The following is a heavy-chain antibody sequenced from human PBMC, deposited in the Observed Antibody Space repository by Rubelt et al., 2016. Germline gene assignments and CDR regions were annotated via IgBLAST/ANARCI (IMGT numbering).Heavy chain of an antibody. Sequence: GRFTISRDNSKSTLYLQMNSLRVEDTAVYYCAKSPYYDSSGYYFVYGMDVWGQGTTVTVSS. J-gene: IGHJ6*02. V-gene: IGHV3-23*01. CDR3: AKSPYYDSSGYYFVYGMDV. D-gene: IGHD3-22*01.